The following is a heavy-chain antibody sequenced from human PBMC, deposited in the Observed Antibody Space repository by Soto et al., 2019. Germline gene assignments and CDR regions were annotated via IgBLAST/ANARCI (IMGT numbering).Heavy chain of an antibody. J-gene: IGHJ5*02. CDR1: GGSISSGGYY. Sequence: QVQLQESGPGLVKPSQTLSLTCTVSGGSISSGGYYWSWIRQHPGKGLEWIGYIYYSGSTYYNPSLKSRVTISVDTSKNQFSLKLSSVTAADTAVYYCARDHHQDHYGSGSQNWFDPWGQGTLVTVSS. D-gene: IGHD3-10*01. CDR3: ARDHHQDHYGSGSQNWFDP. V-gene: IGHV4-31*03. CDR2: IYYSGST.